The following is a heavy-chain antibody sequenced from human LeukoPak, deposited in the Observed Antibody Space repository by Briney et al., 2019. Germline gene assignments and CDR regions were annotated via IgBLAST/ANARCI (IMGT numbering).Heavy chain of an antibody. D-gene: IGHD3-10*01. CDR1: GFTFSSYE. J-gene: IGHJ1*01. CDR2: IYSDDNT. V-gene: IGHV3-53*01. Sequence: PGGSLRLSCAASGFTFSSYEMNWVRQAPGKGLEWVSVIYSDDNTYYVDSVKGRFTISRDNSKNTLYLQMNSLRAEDTAVYYCAKETRNYYGSGSPVPLPFQHWGPGTLVTVSS. CDR3: AKETRNYYGSGSPVPLPFQH.